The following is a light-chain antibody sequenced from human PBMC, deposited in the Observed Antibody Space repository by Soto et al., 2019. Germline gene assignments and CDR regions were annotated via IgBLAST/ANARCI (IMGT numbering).Light chain of an antibody. CDR1: QSVSSSY. J-gene: IGKJ5*01. V-gene: IGKV3-20*01. CDR2: GAS. Sequence: EIVLTQSQGTLSLSPGERATLSCRASQSVSSSYLAWYPQKPGQAPRLLSYGASGRATGIPDRFSGSVSGTDFTLPISRVVSEDFAVYYYQQYGSSPPVTFGQRTLPEIK. CDR3: QQYGSSPPVT.